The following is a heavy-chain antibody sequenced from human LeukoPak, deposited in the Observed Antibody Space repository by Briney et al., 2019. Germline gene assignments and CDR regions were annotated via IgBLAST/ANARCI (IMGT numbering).Heavy chain of an antibody. CDR2: IIPIFGTA. CDR3: ARDWRSSSWYRDYYYYYMDV. Sequence: ASVKISCKASVGTFSSYAISWVRQAPGQELEWIGGIIPIFGTANYAQKFQGRVTITADESTSTAYMELSSLRSEDTAVYYCARDWRSSSWYRDYYYYYMDVWGKGTTVTVSS. CDR1: VGTFSSYA. D-gene: IGHD6-13*01. J-gene: IGHJ6*03. V-gene: IGHV1-69*13.